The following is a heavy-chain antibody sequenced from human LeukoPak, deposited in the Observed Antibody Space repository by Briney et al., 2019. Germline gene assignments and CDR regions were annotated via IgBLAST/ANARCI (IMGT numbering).Heavy chain of an antibody. J-gene: IGHJ4*02. Sequence: GGSLRLSCAAPGFPFSDYWMDWVRQAPGKGMEWVANINQDGSEQYYAASVKGRFIISRDNAKNSLHLQMNSLRAEDTAVYYCARQRGYNYGYNDYWGQGTLVTVSS. CDR2: INQDGSEQ. D-gene: IGHD5-18*01. V-gene: IGHV3-7*01. CDR1: GFPFSDYW. CDR3: ARQRGYNYGYNDY.